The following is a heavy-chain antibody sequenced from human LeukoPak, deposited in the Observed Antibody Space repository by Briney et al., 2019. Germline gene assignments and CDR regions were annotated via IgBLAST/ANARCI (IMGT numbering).Heavy chain of an antibody. CDR1: GFTFSNGW. CDR3: ARPYSSGWYGDFDY. CDR2: ISYDGSDK. J-gene: IGHJ4*02. V-gene: IGHV3-30*03. D-gene: IGHD6-19*01. Sequence: GGSLRLSCAVSGFTFSNGWMSWVRQAPGKGLEWVAVISYDGSDKYYADSVKGRFTISRDNSKNTLYLQMNSLRVEDAAVYYCARPYSSGWYGDFDYWGQGTLVTVSS.